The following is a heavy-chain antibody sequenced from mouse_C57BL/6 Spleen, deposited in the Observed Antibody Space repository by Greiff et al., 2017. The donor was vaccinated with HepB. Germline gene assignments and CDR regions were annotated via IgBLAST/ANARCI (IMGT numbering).Heavy chain of an antibody. CDR1: GFNIKDYY. CDR2: IDPEDGET. D-gene: IGHD1-1*01. Sequence: EVKLQESGAELVKPGASVKLSCTASGFNIKDYYMHWVKQRTEQGLEWIGRIDPEDGETKYAPKFQGKATITADTSSNTAYLQLSSLTSKDTAVYYFARSLYYYGSSYWYFDVWGTGTTVTVSS. J-gene: IGHJ1*03. V-gene: IGHV14-2*01. CDR3: ARSLYYYGSSYWYFDV.